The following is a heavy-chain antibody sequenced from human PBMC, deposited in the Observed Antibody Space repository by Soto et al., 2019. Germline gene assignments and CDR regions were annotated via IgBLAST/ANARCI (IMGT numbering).Heavy chain of an antibody. CDR2: IYYCGST. Sequence: QVQLQESGPGLVKPSETLSLTCTVSGGSISSYYWSWIRQPPGKGLEWIGYIYYCGSTNYNPSLNRHLPLSVDTSKNQFSLKLSSVPAADPAVYYCARDNWDIVVVPAARGAFDIWGQGTMVTVSS. V-gene: IGHV4-59*01. J-gene: IGHJ3*02. CDR3: ARDNWDIVVVPAARGAFDI. CDR1: GGSISSYY. D-gene: IGHD2-2*01.